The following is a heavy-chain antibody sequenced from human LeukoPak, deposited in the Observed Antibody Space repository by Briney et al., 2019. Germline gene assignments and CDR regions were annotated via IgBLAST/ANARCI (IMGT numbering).Heavy chain of an antibody. CDR2: INHSGST. J-gene: IGHJ4*02. D-gene: IGHD5-12*01. Sequence: GLXXIAEINHSGSTNYNPSLKSRVTISVETSKNQFSLKLSSVAAADTAVYYCARGGIVATTLFDYWGQGTLVTVSS. V-gene: IGHV4-34*01. CDR3: ARGGIVATTLFDY.